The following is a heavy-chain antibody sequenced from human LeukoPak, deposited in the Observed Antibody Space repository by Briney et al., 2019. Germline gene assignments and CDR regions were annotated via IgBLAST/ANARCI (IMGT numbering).Heavy chain of an antibody. CDR1: GYTFTGYY. D-gene: IGHD3-22*01. Sequence: ASVKVSCKASGYTFTGYYMHWVRQAPGQGLEWMGWINPNSGGTNYAQRFQGRVTMTRDTSISTAYMELSRLRSDDTAVYYCARDFYDSSGYYEYYYYYYYMDVWGKGTTVTVSS. V-gene: IGHV1-2*02. J-gene: IGHJ6*03. CDR3: ARDFYDSSGYYEYYYYYYYMDV. CDR2: INPNSGGT.